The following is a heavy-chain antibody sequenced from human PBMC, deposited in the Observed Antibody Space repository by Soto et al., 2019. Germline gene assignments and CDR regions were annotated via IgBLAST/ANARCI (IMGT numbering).Heavy chain of an antibody. CDR2: IKSKTDGGTT. CDR3: TTYYYGSGSYYAHFDY. Sequence: GGSLRLSCAASGFTFSNAWMNWVRQAPGKGLEWVGRIKSKTDGGTTDYAAPVKSRFTISRNDSKNTLYLQMNSLKTEDTAVYYCTTYYYGSGSYYAHFDYWGQGTLVTVSS. D-gene: IGHD3-10*01. V-gene: IGHV3-15*07. CDR1: GFTFSNAW. J-gene: IGHJ4*02.